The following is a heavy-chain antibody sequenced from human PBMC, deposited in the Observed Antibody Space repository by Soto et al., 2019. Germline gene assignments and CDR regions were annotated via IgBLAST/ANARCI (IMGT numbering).Heavy chain of an antibody. CDR3: AKAGGKVSTPFDP. Sequence: QVQLVESGGGVVQPGRSLSLSCAVSGFTFRNYGMHWVRQAPGKGLEWVAVISHDGSNKYYADSGKGRFTISRDNSKNMLYLQMNSLRGEDTAVYYCAKAGGKVSTPFDPWGQGTLVTFSS. CDR2: ISHDGSNK. CDR1: GFTFRNYG. J-gene: IGHJ5*02. V-gene: IGHV3-30*18. D-gene: IGHD2-8*01.